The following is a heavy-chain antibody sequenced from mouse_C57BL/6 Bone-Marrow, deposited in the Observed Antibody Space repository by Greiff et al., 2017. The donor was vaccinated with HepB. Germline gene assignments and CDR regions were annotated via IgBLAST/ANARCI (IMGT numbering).Heavy chain of an antibody. D-gene: IGHD2-1*01. CDR3: ARRIYYGNYNDAMDY. CDR1: GYAFSSYW. J-gene: IGHJ4*01. Sequence: VQGVESGAELVKPGASVKISCKASGYAFSSYWMNWVKQRPGKGLEWIGQIYPGDGDTNYNGKFKGKATLTADKSSSTAYMQLSSLTSEDSAVYFCARRIYYGNYNDAMDYWGQGTSVTVSS. V-gene: IGHV1-80*01. CDR2: IYPGDGDT.